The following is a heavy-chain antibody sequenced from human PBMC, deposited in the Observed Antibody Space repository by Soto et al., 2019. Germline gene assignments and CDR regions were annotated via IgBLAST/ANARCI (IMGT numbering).Heavy chain of an antibody. CDR2: IYYSGST. Sequence: SETLSLTCTVSGGSISSGDYYWSWIRQPPGKGLEWIGYIYYSGSTYYNPSLKSGVTISVDTSKNQFSLKLSSVTAADTAVYYCATERRATYYDILTGYGTLDYWGQGTLVTVSS. D-gene: IGHD3-9*01. CDR1: GGSISSGDYY. CDR3: ATERRATYYDILTGYGTLDY. J-gene: IGHJ4*02. V-gene: IGHV4-30-4*01.